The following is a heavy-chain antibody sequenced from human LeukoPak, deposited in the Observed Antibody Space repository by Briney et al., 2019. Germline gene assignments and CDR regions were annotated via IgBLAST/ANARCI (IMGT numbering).Heavy chain of an antibody. CDR1: GFSFSSYA. D-gene: IGHD3-3*02. V-gene: IGHV3-30-3*01. CDR3: ARVRIMISTFDALDI. J-gene: IGHJ3*02. Sequence: QPGGSLRLSCAASGFSFSSYAVHWVRQAPGKGLEWLTVISYDGSNKYYADSVKGRFTISRDNSNSTLYLHMFSLKAEDTAVYYCARVRIMISTFDALDIWGQGTMVTVSS. CDR2: ISYDGSNK.